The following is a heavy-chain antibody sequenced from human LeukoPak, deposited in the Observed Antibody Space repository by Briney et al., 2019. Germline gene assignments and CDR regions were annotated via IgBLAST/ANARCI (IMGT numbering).Heavy chain of an antibody. CDR3: AKFPLFLSETLGD. CDR1: GFTFSSYA. Sequence: GGSLRLSCAASGFTFSSYAMNWVRQAPGQGLEWVSAISGSGGSTYYADSVKGRFTISRDNSKNTLYLQMDSLRAEDTAVYYCAKFPLFLSETLGDWGQGTLVTVSS. D-gene: IGHD1-26*01. CDR2: ISGSGGST. V-gene: IGHV3-23*01. J-gene: IGHJ1*01.